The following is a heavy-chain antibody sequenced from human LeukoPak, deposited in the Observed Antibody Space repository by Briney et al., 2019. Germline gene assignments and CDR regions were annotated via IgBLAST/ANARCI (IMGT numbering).Heavy chain of an antibody. J-gene: IGHJ3*02. V-gene: IGHV3-23*01. D-gene: IGHD3-22*01. Sequence: PGGSLRLSCAASGFTFSSYAMSWVRQAPGKGLEWVSAISGSGGITAYADSVKGRFTISRDGSKSTLYLEMNSLRGEDTALYYCAKVTGLSDYYDSSGYYYNAFDIWGQGTMVAVSS. CDR3: AKVTGLSDYYDSSGYYYNAFDI. CDR1: GFTFSSYA. CDR2: ISGSGGIT.